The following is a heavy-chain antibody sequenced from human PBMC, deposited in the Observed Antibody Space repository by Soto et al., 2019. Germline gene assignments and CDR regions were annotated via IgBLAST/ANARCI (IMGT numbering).Heavy chain of an antibody. V-gene: IGHV1-3*01. D-gene: IGHD6-19*01. J-gene: IGHJ5*02. Sequence: ASVKVSCKASGYTFTSYAMHWVRQAPGQRLEWMGWINAGNGNTKYSQKFQGRVTITRDTSASTAYMELSSLRSEDTAVYYCAREWQWLETYLFDPWAQGTLVTVSS. CDR3: AREWQWLETYLFDP. CDR1: GYTFTSYA. CDR2: INAGNGNT.